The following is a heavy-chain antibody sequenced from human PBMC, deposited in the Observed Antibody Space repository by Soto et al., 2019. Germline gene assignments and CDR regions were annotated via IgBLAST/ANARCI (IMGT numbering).Heavy chain of an antibody. Sequence: GGSLRLSCAASGFTFSSYSMNWVRQAPGKGLEWVSSISSSSYIYYADSVKGRFTISRDNAKNSLYLQMNSLRAEDTAVYYCARDAKTMVRGVRMGRFDPWGQGTLVTVSS. CDR3: ARDAKTMVRGVRMGRFDP. J-gene: IGHJ5*02. V-gene: IGHV3-21*01. CDR1: GFTFSSYS. D-gene: IGHD3-10*01. CDR2: ISSSSYI.